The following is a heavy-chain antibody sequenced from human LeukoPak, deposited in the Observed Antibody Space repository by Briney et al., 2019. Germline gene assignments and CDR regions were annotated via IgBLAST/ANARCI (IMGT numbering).Heavy chain of an antibody. CDR3: AKDLGDSSSWYD. D-gene: IGHD6-13*01. CDR2: ISGSGGST. CDR1: GFTFSSYA. Sequence: PGGSLRLSCAASGFTFSSYAMSWVRQAPGKGLEWVSAISGSGGSTYYADSVKGRFTISRDNSKNTLYLQMNSLRAGDTAVYYCAKDLGDSSSWYDWGQGTLVTVSS. J-gene: IGHJ4*02. V-gene: IGHV3-23*01.